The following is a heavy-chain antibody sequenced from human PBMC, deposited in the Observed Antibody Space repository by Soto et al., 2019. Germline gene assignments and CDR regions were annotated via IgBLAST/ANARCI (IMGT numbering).Heavy chain of an antibody. J-gene: IGHJ4*02. D-gene: IGHD6-13*01. CDR3: ARIQYSSSWCDY. Sequence: QVQLVESGGGLVKPGGSLRLSCAASGFTFSDYYMSWIRQAPGKGLEWVSHISSSGTTIYYADSVKGRFTISRDNTKNSLYLQMNSLRAEDTAVYYCARIQYSSSWCDYWGQGTLVTVSS. V-gene: IGHV3-11*01. CDR1: GFTFSDYY. CDR2: ISSSGTTI.